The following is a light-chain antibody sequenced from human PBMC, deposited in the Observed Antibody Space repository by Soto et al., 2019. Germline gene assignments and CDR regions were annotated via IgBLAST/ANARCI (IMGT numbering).Light chain of an antibody. Sequence: DIQMTQSPSSLSASVGDRVTITCRASQTISTYLNWYQQNPGKAPNLLIYAESSLQSGVPSRFSGSGSGTDFTLTISSLQPEDFATYYCQQSSGIPYTFGQGTKLEIK. CDR3: QQSSGIPYT. CDR1: QTISTY. CDR2: AES. J-gene: IGKJ2*01. V-gene: IGKV1-39*01.